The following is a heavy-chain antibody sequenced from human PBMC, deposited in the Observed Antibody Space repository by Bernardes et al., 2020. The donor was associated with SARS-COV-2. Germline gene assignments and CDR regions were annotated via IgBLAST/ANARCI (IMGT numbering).Heavy chain of an antibody. V-gene: IGHV4-59*08. CDR2: IYYSGST. CDR3: ARLRADSLGGGFDS. Sequence: SETLSLTCTVSGGSMSSYYWSWIRQPPGKELEWIAYIYYSGSTDYNPSLKSRVTISIDTSKNQFSLKLSSVTAADTAMYYCARLRADSLGGGFDSWGQGTLVTLSS. CDR1: GGSMSSYY. D-gene: IGHD1-26*01. J-gene: IGHJ4*02.